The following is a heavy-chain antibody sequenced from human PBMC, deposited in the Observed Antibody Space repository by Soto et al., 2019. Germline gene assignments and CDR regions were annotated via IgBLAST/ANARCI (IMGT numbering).Heavy chain of an antibody. V-gene: IGHV4-59*08. J-gene: IGHJ4*02. Sequence: SETLSLTCTVSGASISGYHWGWIRQPPGKGLEWIGNIYYSGSTNYNPSLQSRVTISVDTSKNQFSLKLNSATDADTAVYYCARRITRPERFDYWGQGALVTVS. CDR3: ARRITRPERFDY. CDR2: IYYSGST. D-gene: IGHD1-20*01. CDR1: GASISGYH.